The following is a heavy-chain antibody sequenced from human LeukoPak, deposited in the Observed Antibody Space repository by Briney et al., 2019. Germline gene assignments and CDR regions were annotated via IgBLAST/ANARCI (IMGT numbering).Heavy chain of an antibody. CDR2: ISGSGGST. D-gene: IGHD4-23*01. CDR3: AKFTVVTPGNYFDY. V-gene: IGHV3-23*01. J-gene: IGHJ4*02. Sequence: GGSLRLSCAASGFTVSSNYMSWVRQAPGKGLEWVSAISGSGGSTYYADSVKGRFTISRDNSKNTLYLQMNSLRAEDTAVYYCAKFTVVTPGNYFDYWGQGILVTVSS. CDR1: GFTVSSNY.